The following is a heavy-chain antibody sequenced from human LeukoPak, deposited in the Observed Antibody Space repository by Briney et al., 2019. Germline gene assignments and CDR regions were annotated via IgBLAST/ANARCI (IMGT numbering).Heavy chain of an antibody. CDR3: ARDGPKITIFGVVIMTGWFDP. D-gene: IGHD3-3*01. CDR2: ISAYNGNT. CDR1: GYTFTSYG. Sequence: ASVKDSCKASGYTFTSYGISWVRQAPGQGLEWMGWISAYNGNTNYAQKLQGRVTMTTDTSTSTAYMELRSLRSDDTAVYYCARDGPKITIFGVVIMTGWFDPWGQGTLVTVSS. J-gene: IGHJ5*02. V-gene: IGHV1-18*01.